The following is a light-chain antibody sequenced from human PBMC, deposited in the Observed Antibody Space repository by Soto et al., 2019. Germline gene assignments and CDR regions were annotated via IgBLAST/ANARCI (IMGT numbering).Light chain of an antibody. CDR3: QQRTDWPMT. V-gene: IGKV3-11*01. CDR1: QSVSSY. Sequence: EVVLTQSPATLSLSPGERATLSCRASQSVSSYLAWYQQRPGQAPRLLIYGASNRATGIPARFSGSGSGTDFTLTISSLEAEDFGVYYCQQRTDWPMTFGKGTRLEIK. J-gene: IGKJ5*01. CDR2: GAS.